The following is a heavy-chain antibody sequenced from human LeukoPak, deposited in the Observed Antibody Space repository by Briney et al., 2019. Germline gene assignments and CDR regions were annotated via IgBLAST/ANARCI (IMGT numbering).Heavy chain of an antibody. D-gene: IGHD6-19*01. CDR2: INSDESST. CDR1: GFTFSSYW. J-gene: IGHJ4*02. V-gene: IGHV3-74*01. CDR3: ARVSSGWYYFDY. Sequence: GGSLRLSCAASGFTFSSYWMHWVRQAPGKGLVWVSRINSDESSTSYADSVKGRFTISRDKAKNTLYLQMNSLRAEDTAVYYCARVSSGWYYFDYWGQGTLVTVSS.